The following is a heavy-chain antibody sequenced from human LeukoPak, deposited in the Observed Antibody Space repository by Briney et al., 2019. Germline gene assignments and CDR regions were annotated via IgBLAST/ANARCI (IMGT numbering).Heavy chain of an antibody. CDR2: ISASGGTT. J-gene: IGHJ4*02. V-gene: IGHV3-23*01. CDR1: GFTFSNYA. CDR3: AKGDYYDFDY. Sequence: GGSLRLSCAAPGFTFSNYAMSWVRQAPGKGLEWVSAISASGGTTYSADSVKGRFTISRDNSKNTLYLQMNSLRAEDTAVYYCAKGDYYDFDYWGQGTLVTVSS. D-gene: IGHD3-10*01.